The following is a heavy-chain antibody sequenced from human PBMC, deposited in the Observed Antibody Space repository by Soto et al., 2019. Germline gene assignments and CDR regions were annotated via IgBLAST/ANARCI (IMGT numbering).Heavy chain of an antibody. CDR3: ARVLPSGTNYFTEY. V-gene: IGHV3-72*01. D-gene: IGHD3-10*01. J-gene: IGHJ4*02. CDR2: SRNRVQSYST. CDR1: GFTFSDHY. Sequence: GGSLRLACAASGFTFSDHYMDWVRQAPGKGLEWVGRSRNRVQSYSTEYAESVKGRFTISRDDSQNSLYLQMNSLKTEDTAVYYCARVLPSGTNYFTEYWGQGTLVTVSS.